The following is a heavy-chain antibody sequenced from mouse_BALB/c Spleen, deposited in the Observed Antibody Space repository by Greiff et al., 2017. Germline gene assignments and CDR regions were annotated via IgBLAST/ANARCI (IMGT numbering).Heavy chain of an antibody. CDR2: IWSGGST. CDR1: GFSLTSYG. CDR3: ARGGLSGLRLAY. V-gene: IGHV2-2*02. J-gene: IGHJ3*01. Sequence: VKLVESGPGLVQPSQSLSITCTVSGFSLTSYGVHWVRQSPGKGLEWLGVIWSGGSTDYNAAFISRLSIRKDNSKSQVFFKMNSLQANDTAIYYCARGGLSGLRLAYWGQGTLVTVSA. D-gene: IGHD2-4*01.